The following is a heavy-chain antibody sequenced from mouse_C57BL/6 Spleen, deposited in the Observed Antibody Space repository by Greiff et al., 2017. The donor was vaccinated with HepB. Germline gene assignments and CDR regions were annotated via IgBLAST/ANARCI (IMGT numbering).Heavy chain of an antibody. CDR1: GYTFTDYY. J-gene: IGHJ4*01. Sequence: QVQLKESGAELVRPGASVKLSCKASGYTFTDYYKNWVKQRPGQGLEWIARIYPGSGNTYYNEKFKGKATLTAEKSSSTAYMQLSSLTSEDSAVYFCARRGDGYYLAMDYWGQGTSVTVSS. D-gene: IGHD2-3*01. V-gene: IGHV1-76*01. CDR2: IYPGSGNT. CDR3: ARRGDGYYLAMDY.